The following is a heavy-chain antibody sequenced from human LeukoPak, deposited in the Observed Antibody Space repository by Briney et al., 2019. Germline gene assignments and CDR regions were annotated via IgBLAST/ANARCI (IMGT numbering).Heavy chain of an antibody. CDR3: ARRSIRFDP. D-gene: IGHD6-6*01. CDR2: IYYSGST. V-gene: IGHV4-31*03. CDR1: GGSISSGGYY. J-gene: IGHJ5*02. Sequence: SETLSLTCTVSGGSISSGGYYWSWIRQHPGRGLEWIGYIYYSGSTYYNPPLKSRVSISVDTSKNQFSLKLSSVTAADTAVSYCARRSIRFDPWGQGTLVTVSS.